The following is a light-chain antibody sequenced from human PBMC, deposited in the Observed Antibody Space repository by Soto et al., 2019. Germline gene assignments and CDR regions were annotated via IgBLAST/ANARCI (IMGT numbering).Light chain of an antibody. Sequence: TQSPATMSTSPGERATLTCSASQSIRTTLAWYQQKSGKPPRLVIYDSTRRANGVPDRFGGSGSGTEFTLTIISLQPEDFAVYYCQQRNVWPPITFGPGTRLEIK. CDR3: QQRNVWPPIT. CDR1: QSIRTT. V-gene: IGKV3-11*01. J-gene: IGKJ5*01. CDR2: DST.